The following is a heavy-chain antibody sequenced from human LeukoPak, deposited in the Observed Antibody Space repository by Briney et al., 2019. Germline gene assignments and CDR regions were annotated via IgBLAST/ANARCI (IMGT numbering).Heavy chain of an antibody. CDR1: GFTFTNYV. CDR3: ARDSETTPIHVLGY. CDR2: VSSDGGIK. D-gene: IGHD2-15*01. V-gene: IGHV3-30-3*01. Sequence: PGGSLRLSCVVSGFTFTNYVVHWVRQAPGKGLEWMTLVSSDGGIKYYADSVKGRFSVSRDISKNTLYLQMNSLRVDDTAVYYCARDSETTPIHVLGYWGQGTLVTVSS. J-gene: IGHJ4*02.